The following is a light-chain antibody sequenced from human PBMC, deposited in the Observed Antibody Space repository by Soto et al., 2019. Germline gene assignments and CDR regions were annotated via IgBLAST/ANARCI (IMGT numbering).Light chain of an antibody. CDR1: QGINDY. Sequence: DIQLTQSPSFLSASVGDRVTITCRASQGINDYLAWYQQKPGKAPKLLFYAASTLQSEVPSRFSGSASRTEFTLTISSLQPEDFATYYCQQFNTYPLTFGGGTKVEVK. V-gene: IGKV1-9*01. CDR2: AAS. J-gene: IGKJ4*01. CDR3: QQFNTYPLT.